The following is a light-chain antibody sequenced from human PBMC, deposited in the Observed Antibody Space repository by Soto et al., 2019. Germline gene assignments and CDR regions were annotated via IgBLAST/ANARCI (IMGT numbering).Light chain of an antibody. J-gene: IGKJ4*01. CDR3: QQYNNYPLT. Sequence: DIQMTQSPSTLSASVGDRVTITCRASQSISSWLAWYQQKPGKDPKPLIYKASNLESGVPSRFSGSGSGTEFTLTISSLQPDDFATYYCQQYNNYPLTCGGGTKVEIK. CDR2: KAS. V-gene: IGKV1-5*03. CDR1: QSISSW.